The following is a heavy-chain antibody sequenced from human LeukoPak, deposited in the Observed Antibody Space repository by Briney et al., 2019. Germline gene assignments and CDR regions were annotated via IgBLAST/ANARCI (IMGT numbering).Heavy chain of an antibody. CDR2: INPDGRDT. V-gene: IGHV3-7*01. CDR3: TSWGDTTAEYFQR. D-gene: IGHD2-21*02. Sequence: GGSLRLSCVVSGFTFNRCWMNWVRQAPWNGLEWVAHINPDGRDTYYVDSVKGRFTISRDNAQNSMYLQMNSLRVEDTAVYYCTSWGDTTAEYFQRWGQGTLVTVSS. J-gene: IGHJ1*01. CDR1: GFTFNRCW.